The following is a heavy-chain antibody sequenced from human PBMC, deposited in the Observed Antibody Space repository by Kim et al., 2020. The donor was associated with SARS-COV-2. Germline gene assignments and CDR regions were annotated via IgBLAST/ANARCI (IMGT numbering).Heavy chain of an antibody. CDR1: GGSFRGYY. V-gene: IGHV4-34*01. Sequence: SETLSLTCAVYGGSFRGYYWNWIRQPPGKGLGLIGEIYHSGSTNNNPSLKSRVTISIDTSKNQFSLNLSSVTAADTAVYYCARGIAVAGWGQGTLVTVSS. D-gene: IGHD6-19*01. J-gene: IGHJ4*02. CDR3: ARGIAVAG. CDR2: IYHSGST.